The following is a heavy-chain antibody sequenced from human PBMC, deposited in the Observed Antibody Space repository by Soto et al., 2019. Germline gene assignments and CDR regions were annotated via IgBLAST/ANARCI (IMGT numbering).Heavy chain of an antibody. Sequence: QIQLLQSGAEVKKPGASVKVTCKASGYTFRNFGISWVRQAPGQGLEWMGWISAYNANANYAQKFQGRLTMTADTSTSTAYIELRSLRYDDTDVYYCARENSYFDYWGQGTLVTVSS. CDR2: ISAYNANA. CDR3: ARENSYFDY. V-gene: IGHV1-18*01. CDR1: GYTFRNFG. J-gene: IGHJ4*02.